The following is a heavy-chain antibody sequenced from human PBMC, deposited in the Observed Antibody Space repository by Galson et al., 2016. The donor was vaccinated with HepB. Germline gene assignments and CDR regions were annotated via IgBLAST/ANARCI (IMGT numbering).Heavy chain of an antibody. CDR3: ASGYSYGFVF. CDR2: IYFDGTET. Sequence: SLRLSCAASGFTFSTFPMHWVRQAPGEGLVWVSRIYFDGTETKYADSVKGRFTISRDNPKNTLYLQMNNLRAEDTAVYYCASGYSYGFVFWGQGTLVIVSS. J-gene: IGHJ4*02. V-gene: IGHV3-74*03. D-gene: IGHD5-18*01. CDR1: GFTFSTFP.